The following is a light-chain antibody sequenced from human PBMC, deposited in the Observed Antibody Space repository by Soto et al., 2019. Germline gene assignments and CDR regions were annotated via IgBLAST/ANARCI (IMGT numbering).Light chain of an antibody. CDR2: ETS. J-gene: IGKJ3*01. CDR1: QSVSSY. CDR3: QQSYSTPPFT. V-gene: IGKV1-39*01. Sequence: DIQMTQSPSPLSASVGDRVDITCRTSQSVSSYLNWYQAKPGKAPKLLIYETSNLESGVPSRFSGSGSGTDFTLPISSLQPEDSATYYCQQSYSTPPFTFGPGTRVDI.